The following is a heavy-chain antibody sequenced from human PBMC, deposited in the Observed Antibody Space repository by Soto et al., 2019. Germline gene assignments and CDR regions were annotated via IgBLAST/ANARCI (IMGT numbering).Heavy chain of an antibody. V-gene: IGHV3-33*06. J-gene: IGHJ4*02. D-gene: IGHD2-15*01. Sequence: GGSLRLSCAASGFTFSSYGMHWVRQAPGKGLEWVAVIWYDGSNKYYADSVKGRFTISRDNSKNTLYLQMNSLRAEDTAVYYCAKDRYSRRGYCSGGSCYSYPIFDYWGQGTLVTVSS. CDR1: GFTFSSYG. CDR3: AKDRYSRRGYCSGGSCYSYPIFDY. CDR2: IWYDGSNK.